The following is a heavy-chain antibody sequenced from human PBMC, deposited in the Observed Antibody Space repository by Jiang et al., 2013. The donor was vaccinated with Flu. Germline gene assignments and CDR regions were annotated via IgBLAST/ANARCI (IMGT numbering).Heavy chain of an antibody. CDR1: GDSVSSNSAA. J-gene: IGHJ4*02. CDR2: TYYRSKWYN. D-gene: IGHD3-22*01. CDR3: ARSESSGYSESYYFDY. V-gene: IGHV6-1*01. Sequence: QTLSLTCAISGDSVSSNSAAWNWIRQSPSRGLEWLGRTYYRSKWYNDYAVSVKSRIAINPDTSKNQFSLQLNSVTPEDTAVYYCARSESSGYSESYYFDYWGQGTLVTVSS.